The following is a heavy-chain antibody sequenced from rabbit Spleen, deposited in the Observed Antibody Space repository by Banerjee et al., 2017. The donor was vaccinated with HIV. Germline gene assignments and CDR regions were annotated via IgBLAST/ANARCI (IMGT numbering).Heavy chain of an antibody. Sequence: QSLEESGGDLVKPGASLTLTCTASGFSFSSTYWICWVRQAPGKGLEWIACIYAGSSGSTYYASWAKGRFTISKTSSTTVTLQMTSLTAADTATYFCARAYSSGSGYYYGMDLWGPGTLVTVS. D-gene: IGHD1-1*01. CDR2: IYAGSSGST. J-gene: IGHJ6*01. CDR3: ARAYSSGSGYYYGMDL. V-gene: IGHV1S40*01. CDR1: GFSFSSTYW.